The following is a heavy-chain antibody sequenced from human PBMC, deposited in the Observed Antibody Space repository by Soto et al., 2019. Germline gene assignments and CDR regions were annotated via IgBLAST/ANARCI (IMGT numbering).Heavy chain of an antibody. J-gene: IGHJ4*02. CDR3: ARDYGDYGAYDY. CDR1: GGSIDSGGYY. V-gene: IGHV4-31*03. D-gene: IGHD4-17*01. CDR2: IYYNGRT. Sequence: PSETLSLTCTVSGGSIDSGGYYWTWIRQHPGKGLEWIGYIYYNGRTSYNPSLESRVTISVDTSKNQFSLKLSSVTAADTAVYYCARDYGDYGAYDYWGQGTLVTVSS.